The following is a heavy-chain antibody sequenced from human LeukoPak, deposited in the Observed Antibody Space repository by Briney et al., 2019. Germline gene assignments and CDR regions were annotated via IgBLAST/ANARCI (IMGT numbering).Heavy chain of an antibody. CDR3: ARGFIWDCGGDCGVRSGFDP. D-gene: IGHD2-21*02. V-gene: IGHV4-34*01. CDR2: INHSGST. J-gene: IGHJ5*02. CDR1: GGSFSGYY. Sequence: SETLSLTCAVYGGSFSGYYWSWIRQPPGKGLEWIGEINHSGSTNYNPSLKSRVTISVDTSKNQFSLKLSSVTAADTAVYYCARGFIWDCGGDCGVRSGFDPWGQGTLVTVSS.